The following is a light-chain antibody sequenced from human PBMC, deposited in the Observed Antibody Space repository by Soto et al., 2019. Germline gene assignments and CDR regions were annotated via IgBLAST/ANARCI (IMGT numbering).Light chain of an antibody. J-gene: IGKJ1*01. V-gene: IGKV3-15*01. CDR1: QSVSSN. CDR2: GAS. Sequence: DIVMTQSPATLSVSPGERATLSCRASQSVSSNLAWYQQKPGQAPRLLIYGASTRATGIPARFSGSGSGTEFTLTISSLQSEDFAVYYCQQYNNWPPLSSFGTLGQGTKVDIK. CDR3: QQYNNWPPLSSFGT.